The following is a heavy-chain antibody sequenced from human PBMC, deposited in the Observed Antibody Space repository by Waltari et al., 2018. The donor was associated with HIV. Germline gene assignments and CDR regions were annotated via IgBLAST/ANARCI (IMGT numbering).Heavy chain of an antibody. V-gene: IGHV3-33*01. Sequence: QVQLLESGGGVVQPGRSLRLSCAAAVFPFQNFAMNRVRQAPGKGLEWVGNIYYDGSKKFYGDSVRGRFTISRDNSKQILYLQMNSLRVEDTALYYCARDYNYAPDYWGQGTLVVVSS. CDR2: IYYDGSKK. CDR3: ARDYNYAPDY. D-gene: IGHD5-18*01. J-gene: IGHJ4*02. CDR1: VFPFQNFA.